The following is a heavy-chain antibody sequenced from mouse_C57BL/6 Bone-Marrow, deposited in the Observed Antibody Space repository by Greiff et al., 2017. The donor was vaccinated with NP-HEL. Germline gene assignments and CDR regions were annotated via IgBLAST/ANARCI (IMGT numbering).Heavy chain of an antibody. CDR1: GYAFSSSW. Sequence: VQLQQSGPELVKPGASVKISCKASGYAFSSSWMNWVKQRPGKGLEWIGRIYPGDGDTNYNGKFKGKATLTADKSSSTAYMQLSSLTSEDSAVYFCARLRRPYYYAMDYWGQGTSVTVSS. CDR2: IYPGDGDT. J-gene: IGHJ4*01. V-gene: IGHV1-82*01. D-gene: IGHD2-12*01. CDR3: ARLRRPYYYAMDY.